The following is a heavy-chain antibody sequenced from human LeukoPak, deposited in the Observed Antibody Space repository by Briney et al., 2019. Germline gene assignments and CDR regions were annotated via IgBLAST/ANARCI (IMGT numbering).Heavy chain of an antibody. CDR1: GGSFSGYY. V-gene: IGHV4-34*01. Sequence: SETLSLTCAAYGGSFSGYYWSWIRQPPGKGLEWIGEINHSGSTNYNPSLKSRVTISVDTSKNQSSLKLSSVTAADTAVYYCARLRPYSRSHDYWGQGTLVTVSS. CDR2: INHSGST. CDR3: ARLRPYSRSHDY. D-gene: IGHD6-13*01. J-gene: IGHJ4*02.